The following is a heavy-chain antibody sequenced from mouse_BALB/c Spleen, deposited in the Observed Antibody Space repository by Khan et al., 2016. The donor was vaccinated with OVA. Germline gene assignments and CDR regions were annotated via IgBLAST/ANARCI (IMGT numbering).Heavy chain of an antibody. CDR2: IWSGGST. Sequence: QVQLKESGPGLVQPPQSLSITCTVSGFSLTNFGVHWVRQSPGKGLEWLGVIWSGGSTDYNAAFKSRLSISKDNSKTQVFFKMNSLQPNDTATYYCARREYLMTWFAYWGQGTLVTVSA. J-gene: IGHJ3*01. CDR1: GFSLTNFG. CDR3: ARREYLMTWFAY. V-gene: IGHV2-2*02.